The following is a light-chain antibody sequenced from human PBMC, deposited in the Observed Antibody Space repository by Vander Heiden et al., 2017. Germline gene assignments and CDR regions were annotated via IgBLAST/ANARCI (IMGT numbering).Light chain of an antibody. CDR3: QQYENWPPWT. CDR2: GAS. V-gene: IGKV3-15*01. Sequence: EIVLTQSPTTLSVSPGDRATLSCRAIQNVSNNLAWYQQKPGQGPRLLIYGASTRATDIPVRFSGSGSGTECTLTISGLQSGDIAHYYCQQYENWPPWTFGQGTKVELK. CDR1: QNVSNN. J-gene: IGKJ1*01.